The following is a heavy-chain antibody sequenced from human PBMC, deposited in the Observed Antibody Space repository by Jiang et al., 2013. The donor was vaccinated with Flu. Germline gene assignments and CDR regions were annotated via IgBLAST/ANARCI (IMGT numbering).Heavy chain of an antibody. V-gene: IGHV4-34*01. D-gene: IGHD2-2*01. CDR3: ARAGDIVVVPAAFFDY. Sequence: LLKPSETLSLTCAVYGGSFSGYYWSWIRQPPGKGLEWIGEINHSGSTYYNPSLKSRVTISVDTSKNQFSLKLSSVTAADTAVYYCARAGDIVVVPAAFFDYWGQGTLVTVSS. J-gene: IGHJ4*02. CDR2: INHSGST. CDR1: GGSFSGYY.